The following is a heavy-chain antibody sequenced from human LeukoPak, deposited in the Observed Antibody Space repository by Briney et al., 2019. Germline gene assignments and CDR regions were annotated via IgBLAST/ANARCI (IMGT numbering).Heavy chain of an antibody. Sequence: GGSLRLSCAASGFTFSSYGMTWVRQAPGKGLEWVSSISSSSSYIYYADSVKGRFTISRDNAKNSLYLQMNSLRAEDTAVYYCARYREGSDYWGQGTLVTVSS. D-gene: IGHD1-26*01. J-gene: IGHJ4*02. CDR3: ARYREGSDY. CDR2: ISSSSSYI. CDR1: GFTFSSYG. V-gene: IGHV3-21*01.